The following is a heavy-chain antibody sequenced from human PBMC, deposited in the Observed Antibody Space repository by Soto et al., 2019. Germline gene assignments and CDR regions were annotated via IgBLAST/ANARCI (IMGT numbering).Heavy chain of an antibody. D-gene: IGHD6-19*01. CDR2: ISWNSGSI. V-gene: IGHV3-9*01. J-gene: IGHJ4*02. Sequence: GGSLRLSCVASGFTFDDYAMHWVRQAPGKGLEWVSGISWNSGSIGYADSVKGRFTISRDNAKNSLYLQMNSLRAEDTALYYCAKDFLRRRQKSQWLDASLDYWGQGTLVTVSS. CDR1: GFTFDDYA. CDR3: AKDFLRRRQKSQWLDASLDY.